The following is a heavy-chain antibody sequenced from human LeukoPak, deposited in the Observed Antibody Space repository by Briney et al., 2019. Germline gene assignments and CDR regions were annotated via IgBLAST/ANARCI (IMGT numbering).Heavy chain of an antibody. V-gene: IGHV1-24*01. CDR1: GYTLTELS. CDR2: FDPEDGET. J-gene: IGHJ6*03. D-gene: IGHD6-13*01. CDR3: ATDLAAAGTRYYYYYMDV. Sequence: ASVKVSCMVSGYTLTELSMHWVRQAPGKGLEWMGGFDPEDGETIYAQKFQGRVTMTEDTSTDTAYMELSSLRSEDTAVYYCATDLAAAGTRYYYYYMDVWGKGTTVTVSS.